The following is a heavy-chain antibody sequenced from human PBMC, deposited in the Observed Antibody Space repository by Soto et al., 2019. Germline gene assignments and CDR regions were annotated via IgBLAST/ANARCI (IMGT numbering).Heavy chain of an antibody. J-gene: IGHJ4*02. CDR3: VRRHDELSYLDH. CDR1: GGSISSGGYY. V-gene: IGHV4-31*03. Sequence: SETLSLTCTVSGGSISSGGYYWSWIRQHPGKGLEWIGYIYYSGSTYYNPSVKGRFTISRDNSKNMLFLQMDSLRAEDSAVYYCVRRHDELSYLDHWGQGTLVTVSS. D-gene: IGHD1-1*01. CDR2: IYYSGST.